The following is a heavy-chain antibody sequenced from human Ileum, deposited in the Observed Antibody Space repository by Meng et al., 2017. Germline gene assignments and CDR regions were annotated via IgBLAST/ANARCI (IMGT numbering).Heavy chain of an antibody. J-gene: IGHJ4*02. CDR3: ARDVVMVPSALYYFDY. V-gene: IGHV1-46*01. Sequence: QVQLVQSGPEVKKPGASVKLSCKASGYTFTSQYMHWVRQAPGQGLEWVGIINPSGGSTSYAQKFQGRVTMTRDTSTSIVYMELSSLRSEDTAVYYCARDVVMVPSALYYFDYWGQGTLVTVSS. D-gene: IGHD2-2*01. CDR2: INPSGGST. CDR1: GYTFTSQY.